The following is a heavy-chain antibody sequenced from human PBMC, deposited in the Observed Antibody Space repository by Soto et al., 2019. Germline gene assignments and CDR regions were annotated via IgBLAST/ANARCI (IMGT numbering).Heavy chain of an antibody. CDR1: DGSISSNC. CDR2: VYNSGST. CDR3: PRYRREPVARSTLDN. Sequence: PSETLSLTWTVADGSISSNCWSWIRQPPGKGLEWIGYVYNSGSTNYNPSLKSRVTISEDTSKSQFSLKVNSMTAADTAVYYCPRYRREPVARSTLDNLGQRILVTVSS. V-gene: IGHV4-59*01. J-gene: IGHJ4*02. D-gene: IGHD4-4*01.